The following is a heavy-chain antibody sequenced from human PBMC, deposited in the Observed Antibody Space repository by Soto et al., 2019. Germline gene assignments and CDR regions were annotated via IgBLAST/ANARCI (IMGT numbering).Heavy chain of an antibody. J-gene: IGHJ4*02. CDR2: IYHSGST. CDR1: GGSISSGGYS. Sequence: SETLSLTCAVSGGSISSGGYSWIWIRHPPGKGLEWIGYIYHSGSTYYNPSLKSRVTISVDRSKNQFSLKLSSVTAADTAVYYCARGSEYYGSGSYYGLDYWGQGTLVTVSS. D-gene: IGHD3-10*01. CDR3: ARGSEYYGSGSYYGLDY. V-gene: IGHV4-30-2*01.